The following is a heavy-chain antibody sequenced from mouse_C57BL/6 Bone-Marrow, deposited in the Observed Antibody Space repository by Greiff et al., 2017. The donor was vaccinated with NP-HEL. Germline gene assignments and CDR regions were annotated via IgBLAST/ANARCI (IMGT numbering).Heavy chain of an antibody. Sequence: EVQLQQSGPVLVKPGASVKMSCKASGYTFTDYYMNWVKQSHGKSLEWIGVINPYNGGTSYNQKFKGKATLTVDKSSSTAYMELNSLTSEDSAVYYSERSEVITGSYFDYWGQGTPLTVSS. V-gene: IGHV1-19*01. D-gene: IGHD2-4*01. CDR2: INPYNGGT. CDR3: ERSEVITGSYFDY. CDR1: GYTFTDYY. J-gene: IGHJ2*01.